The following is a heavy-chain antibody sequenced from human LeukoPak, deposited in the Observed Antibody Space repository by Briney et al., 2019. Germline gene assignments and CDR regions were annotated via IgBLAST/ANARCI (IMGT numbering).Heavy chain of an antibody. D-gene: IGHD1-26*01. V-gene: IGHV3-48*04. CDR1: GFTFSSYG. Sequence: GGSLRLSCAASGFTFSSYGMHWVRQAPGKGLEWISYISDTGTSKYYADSVKGRFTISRDNTKNSMYLQINSLGAEDTAVYYCARDGRGNYHLDLWGQGTLVTVSS. CDR3: ARDGRGNYHLDL. CDR2: ISDTGTSK. J-gene: IGHJ4*02.